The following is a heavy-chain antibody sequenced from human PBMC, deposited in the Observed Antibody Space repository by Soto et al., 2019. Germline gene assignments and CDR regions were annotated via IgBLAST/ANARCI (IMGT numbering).Heavy chain of an antibody. CDR3: ASILTPQGGVGSGSYLAPDY. Sequence: PGGSLRLSCAASGFTFSSYSMNWVRQAPGKGLEWVSSIGSSSSYIYYADSVKGRFTISRDNAKNSLYLQMNSLRAEDTAVYYCASILTPQGGVGSGSYLAPDYWGQGTLVTVSS. V-gene: IGHV3-21*01. J-gene: IGHJ4*02. CDR2: IGSSSSYI. D-gene: IGHD1-26*01. CDR1: GFTFSSYS.